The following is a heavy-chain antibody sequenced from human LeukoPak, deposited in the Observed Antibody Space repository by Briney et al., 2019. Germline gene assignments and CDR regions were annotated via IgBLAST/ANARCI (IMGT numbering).Heavy chain of an antibody. V-gene: IGHV1-69*05. Sequence: SGKVSFKASGGTFSSYAISWVRQAPGQGLGWMEGIIPIFGTANYAQKFQGRVTITTDESTSTAYMELSSLRSEDTAVYYCARDLGIAVAGNNWFDPWGQGTLVTVSS. CDR1: GGTFSSYA. J-gene: IGHJ5*02. CDR2: IIPIFGTA. D-gene: IGHD6-19*01. CDR3: ARDLGIAVAGNNWFDP.